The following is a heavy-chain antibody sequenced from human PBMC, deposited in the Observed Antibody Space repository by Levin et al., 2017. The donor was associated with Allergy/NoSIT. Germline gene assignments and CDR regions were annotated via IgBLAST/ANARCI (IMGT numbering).Heavy chain of an antibody. CDR2: ISGDNGNT. CDR3: AIYRSLSSADEH. J-gene: IGHJ4*02. CDR1: GHSFTDYG. V-gene: IGHV1-18*01. Sequence: PGGSLRLSCYTSGHSFTDYGITWVRQAPGQGLEWMGWISGDNGNTHYLERFQGRVTMTRDTTARRAYMELRNLRSDDTAVYYCAIYRSLSSADEHWGQGTLVTVSS. D-gene: IGHD6-19*01.